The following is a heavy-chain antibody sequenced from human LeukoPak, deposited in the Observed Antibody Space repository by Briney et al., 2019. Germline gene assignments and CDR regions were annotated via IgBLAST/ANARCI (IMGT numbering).Heavy chain of an antibody. D-gene: IGHD2-2*02. CDR2: IYYSGST. CDR1: GGSISSSSYY. CDR3: ARHIGCSSTSCYIWFDP. Sequence: PSETLSLTCTISGGSISSSSYYWGWIRQPPGKGLEWIGSIYYSGSTYYNPSLKSRVTISVDTSKNQFSLKLSSVTAADTAVYYCARHIGCSSTSCYIWFDPWGQGTLVTVSS. V-gene: IGHV4-39*01. J-gene: IGHJ5*02.